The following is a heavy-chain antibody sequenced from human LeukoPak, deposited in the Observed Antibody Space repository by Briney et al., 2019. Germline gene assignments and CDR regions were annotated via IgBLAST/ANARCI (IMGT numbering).Heavy chain of an antibody. CDR2: ISRSAATI. CDR3: ARRSAAKDAFDI. CDR1: GFTFSSYE. Sequence: GGSLRLSCAGSGFTFSSYEMNWVRQAPGKGLEWVSSISRSAATIYYADSVKGRFTISRDNSKNTLYLQMNSLRAKDTAVYYCARRSAAKDAFDIWGQGTMVTVSS. D-gene: IGHD6-25*01. J-gene: IGHJ3*02. V-gene: IGHV3-48*03.